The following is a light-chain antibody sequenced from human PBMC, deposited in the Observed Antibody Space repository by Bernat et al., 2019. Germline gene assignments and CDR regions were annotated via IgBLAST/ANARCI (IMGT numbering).Light chain of an antibody. Sequence: IVMTQSPATLSLSPGERATLSCRASQRFLYNLAWYQPKPGRAPRLLIFDTSTRATGVPARFSGSRSGAEFTLTISSLQSEDFAVYYCHKYNNWPQTFGQGTKVEI. CDR1: QRFLYN. J-gene: IGKJ1*01. CDR3: HKYNNWPQT. CDR2: DTS. V-gene: IGKV3-15*01.